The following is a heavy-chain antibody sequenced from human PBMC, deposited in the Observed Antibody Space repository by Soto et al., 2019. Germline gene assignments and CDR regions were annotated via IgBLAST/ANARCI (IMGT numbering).Heavy chain of an antibody. CDR2: IYYSGST. J-gene: IGHJ4*02. CDR1: GGSISSYY. V-gene: IGHV4-59*01. CDR3: ARGKYGDRIDY. D-gene: IGHD4-17*01. Sequence: QVQLQESGPGLVKPSETLSLTCTVSGGSISSYYWSWIRQPPGKGLEWIGYIYYSGSTNYNPSLKSRVTISVDTSKNQFSLKLSSVTAADTAVYYCARGKYGDRIDYWGQGTLVTVSS.